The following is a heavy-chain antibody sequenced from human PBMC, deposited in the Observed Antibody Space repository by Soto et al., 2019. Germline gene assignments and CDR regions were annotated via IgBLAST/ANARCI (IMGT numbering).Heavy chain of an antibody. J-gene: IGHJ4*02. Sequence: EVQLVESGGGLVKPGESLTLSCAASGFTFNNAWMSWVRQAPGTGLEWVGRIKSNADGGTADYIPPVKGRFTISRDDSKNTLFRHVNRLKTEDTAVYFCTTGVATAKYYFDFWGQGTLVTVSS. CDR2: IKSNADGGTA. CDR3: TTGVATAKYYFDF. V-gene: IGHV3-15*01. D-gene: IGHD6-25*01. CDR1: GFTFNNAW.